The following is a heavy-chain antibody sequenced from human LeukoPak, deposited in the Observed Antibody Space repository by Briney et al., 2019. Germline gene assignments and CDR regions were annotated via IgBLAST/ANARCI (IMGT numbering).Heavy chain of an antibody. J-gene: IGHJ4*02. CDR2: ISAYNGNT. Sequence: GASVKVSCKASGYTFISYGMIWVRQAPGQGLEWMGWISAYNGNTNYAQKFQGRVTMTTDTSTSTAYMELRSLRSDDTAVYYCARGEVGGSYGIAFDYWGQGTLVTVSS. D-gene: IGHD1-26*01. CDR1: GYTFISYG. V-gene: IGHV1-18*01. CDR3: ARGEVGGSYGIAFDY.